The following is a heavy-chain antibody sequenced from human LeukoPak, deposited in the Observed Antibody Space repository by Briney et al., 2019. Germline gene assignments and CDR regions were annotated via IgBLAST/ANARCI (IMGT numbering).Heavy chain of an antibody. CDR3: ARNVDTAMAGGY. Sequence: ASVTGSLKASGYTFTGYYLHWVRQAPGQGLEWMGWINPNSGGTNYAQKFQGRVTMTRDTSISTAYMELSRLRSDDTAVYYCARNVDTAMAGGYWGQGLLVTVSS. CDR1: GYTFTGYY. CDR2: INPNSGGT. D-gene: IGHD5-18*01. V-gene: IGHV1-2*02. J-gene: IGHJ4*02.